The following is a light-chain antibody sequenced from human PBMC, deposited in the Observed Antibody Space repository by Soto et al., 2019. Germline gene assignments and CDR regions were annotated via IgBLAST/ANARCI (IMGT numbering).Light chain of an antibody. V-gene: IGKV3-11*01. CDR3: QQRSNWPPRFT. CDR1: QSVSYY. Sequence: EIVLTQSPATLSLSPGDRATLSCRASQSVSYYLAWYQQKPGQAPRLLIYDASNRATGIPARFSGSGSGTDFTLTIISLEPEDFAVYYCQQRSNWPPRFTYGPGTKADI. J-gene: IGKJ3*01. CDR2: DAS.